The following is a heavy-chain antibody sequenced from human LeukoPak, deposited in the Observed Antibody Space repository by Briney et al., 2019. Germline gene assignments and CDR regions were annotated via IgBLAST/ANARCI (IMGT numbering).Heavy chain of an antibody. Sequence: ASVKVSCKASGYTFTSYDINWVRQATGQGLEWMGWMNPDSGNTGYAQKFQGRVTMTRNTSISTAYMELSSLRSEDTAVYYCARGGSGSYFSWLDPWGQGTLVTVSS. CDR1: GYTFTSYD. J-gene: IGHJ5*02. CDR3: ARGGSGSYFSWLDP. D-gene: IGHD3-10*01. CDR2: MNPDSGNT. V-gene: IGHV1-8*01.